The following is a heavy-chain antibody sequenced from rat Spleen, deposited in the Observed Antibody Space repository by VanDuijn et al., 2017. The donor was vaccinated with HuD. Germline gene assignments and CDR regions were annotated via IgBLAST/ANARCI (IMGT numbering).Heavy chain of an antibody. CDR3: ASEFGDY. J-gene: IGHJ2*01. CDR2: IKAKSNNYAT. Sequence: EVQVLESGGGLVQPGNSLKLSCATSGFTFSTAWMYWYRQFPEKRLEWVARIKAKSNNYATDYTESVKGRFTISRDDSKSSIYLQMNKLQEEETAIYYCASEFGDYWGQGVMVTVSS. CDR1: GFTFSTAW. D-gene: IGHD4-3*01. V-gene: IGHV6-6*01.